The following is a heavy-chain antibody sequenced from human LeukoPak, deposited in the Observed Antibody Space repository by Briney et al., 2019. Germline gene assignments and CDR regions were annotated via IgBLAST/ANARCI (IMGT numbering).Heavy chain of an antibody. J-gene: IGHJ6*04. V-gene: IGHV3-20*04. D-gene: IGHD3-10*02. CDR2: IHWNSGST. CDR1: GFTFDDYG. Sequence: GGSLRLSCVASGFTFDDYGISWVRQAPGKGLEWVSRIHWNSGSTRYADSVKGRFTISRDNAKNTLYPQMNSLRAEDTAVYYCAELGITMIGGVWGKGTTVTISS. CDR3: AELGITMIGGV.